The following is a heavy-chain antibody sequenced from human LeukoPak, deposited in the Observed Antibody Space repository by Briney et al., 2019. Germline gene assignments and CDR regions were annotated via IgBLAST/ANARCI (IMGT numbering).Heavy chain of an antibody. CDR3: ARVKVAGSVTRPQYYYYMDV. V-gene: IGHV4-39*07. J-gene: IGHJ6*03. CDR1: GGSISSSGYY. CDR2: IYYSGST. D-gene: IGHD6-19*01. Sequence: SETLSLTCTVSGGSISSSGYYWGWIRQPPGKGLEWIGSIYYSGSTYYNPSLKSRVTISVDTSKNQFSLKLSSVTAADTAVYYCARVKVAGSVTRPQYYYYMDVWGKGTTVTVSS.